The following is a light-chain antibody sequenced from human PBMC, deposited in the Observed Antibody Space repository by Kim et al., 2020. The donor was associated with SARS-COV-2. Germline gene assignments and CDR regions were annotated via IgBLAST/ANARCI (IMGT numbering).Light chain of an antibody. CDR1: SSNIGGNT. CDR2: SNS. J-gene: IGLJ1*01. Sequence: QSVLTQTPSVSGIPGQRVTISCSGDSSNIGGNTVNWYRQLPGTAPKLLIHSNSQRHSGVPDRFSGSKSDTSASLAISGLQSEDEAAYYCASWDDRLNAYVFGSGTKVTVL. V-gene: IGLV1-44*01. CDR3: ASWDDRLNAYV.